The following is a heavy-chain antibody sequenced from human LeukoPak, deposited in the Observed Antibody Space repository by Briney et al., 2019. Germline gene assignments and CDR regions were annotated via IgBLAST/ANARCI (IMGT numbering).Heavy chain of an antibody. D-gene: IGHD3-10*01. CDR1: GYSFTSYY. CDR3: ARGPSITMVRGGQWYYYMDV. CDR2: INPSGSSA. Sequence: ASVKVSCKASGYSFTSYYMHWVRQAPGQGLEWVGFINPSGSSAAYAQKFQGRLTMTRDTSTSTVYMELSSLRSEDTAVYYCARGPSITMVRGGQWYYYMDVWGKGTTVTISS. V-gene: IGHV1-46*01. J-gene: IGHJ6*03.